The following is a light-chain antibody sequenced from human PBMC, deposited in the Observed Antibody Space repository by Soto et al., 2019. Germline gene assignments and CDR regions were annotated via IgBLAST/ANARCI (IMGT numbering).Light chain of an antibody. J-gene: IGKJ4*01. V-gene: IGKV1-5*03. CDR3: QQYTTYPT. CDR2: EAS. CDR1: HSIIKW. Sequence: DIPRASWRATLSISVAAVSTTNSRASHSIIKWLAWYQQKPGKAPKLLIYEASSLQSGVPSRFSGSVSGTEFTLTISSLQPDDFAPYYCQQYTTYPTFGGGT.